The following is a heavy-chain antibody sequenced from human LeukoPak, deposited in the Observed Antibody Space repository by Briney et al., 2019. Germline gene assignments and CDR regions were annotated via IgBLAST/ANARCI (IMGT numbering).Heavy chain of an antibody. CDR3: ATETGNFYFYS. CDR2: FDPEDDEI. CDR1: GYTLTELS. Sequence: GASVKVSCKVSGYTLTELSMHWVRQAPGKGLEWMGGFDPEDDEIIYAQRFQGRVTMTEDASTATAYMELRGLRSEDTAVYYCATETGNFYFYSWGQGTLVTVSS. D-gene: IGHD1-7*01. V-gene: IGHV1-24*01. J-gene: IGHJ4*02.